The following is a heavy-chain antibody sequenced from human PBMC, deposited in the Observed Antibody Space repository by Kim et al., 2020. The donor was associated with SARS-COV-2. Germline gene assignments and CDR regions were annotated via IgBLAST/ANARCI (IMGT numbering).Heavy chain of an antibody. Sequence: YHPYLESRVSWAIDTSKNQFSLKLSSVTAADTAVYYCAREPPGTYSSFDIWGQGTVVTVSS. CDR3: AREPPGTYSSFDI. D-gene: IGHD1-26*01. J-gene: IGHJ3*02. V-gene: IGHV4-4*07.